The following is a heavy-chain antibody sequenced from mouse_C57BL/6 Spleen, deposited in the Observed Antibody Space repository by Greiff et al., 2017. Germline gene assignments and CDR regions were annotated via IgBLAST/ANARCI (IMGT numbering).Heavy chain of an antibody. V-gene: IGHV1-50*01. CDR3: ARPGLYYYGSSHWYFDV. CDR2: IDPSDSYT. J-gene: IGHJ1*03. D-gene: IGHD1-1*01. Sequence: VQLQQPGAELVKPGASVKLSCKASGYTFTSYWMQWVKQRPGQGLEWIGEIDPSDSYTNYNQKFKGKATLTVEISSSTAYMQLSSLTSEDSAVYYCARPGLYYYGSSHWYFDVWGTGTTVTVSP. CDR1: GYTFTSYW.